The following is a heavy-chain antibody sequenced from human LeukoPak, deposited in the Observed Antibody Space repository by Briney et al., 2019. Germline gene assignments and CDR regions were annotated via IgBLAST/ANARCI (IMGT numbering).Heavy chain of an antibody. J-gene: IGHJ5*02. CDR3: ATDRQWLVDH. Sequence: SETLSLTCTVPGDSISSYYWSWIRQPAGKGLEWIGRVYVTGSTNLNPALQSRVTMSVDTSKNQFSLKLTSVTAADTAVYYCATDRQWLVDHWGQGTLVTVSS. D-gene: IGHD6-19*01. CDR1: GDSISSYY. CDR2: VYVTGST. V-gene: IGHV4-4*07.